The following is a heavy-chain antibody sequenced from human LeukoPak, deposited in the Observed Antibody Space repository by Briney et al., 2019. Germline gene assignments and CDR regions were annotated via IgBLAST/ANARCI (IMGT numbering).Heavy chain of an antibody. CDR1: GFTFSSYS. J-gene: IGHJ4*02. Sequence: GGSLRLSCAASGFTFSSYSMSWVRQAPGKGLEWVSAISGSCGSTYYADSVKGRFTISRDNSKNTMYLQMNSLRAEDTAVYYCAKAITMIVVVPFDYWGQGTLVTVSS. CDR2: ISGSCGST. CDR3: AKAITMIVVVPFDY. V-gene: IGHV3-23*01. D-gene: IGHD3-22*01.